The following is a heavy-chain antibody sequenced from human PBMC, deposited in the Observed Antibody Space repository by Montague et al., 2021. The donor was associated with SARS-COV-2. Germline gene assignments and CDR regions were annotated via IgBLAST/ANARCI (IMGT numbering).Heavy chain of an antibody. CDR3: ARGYDSSGYQC. D-gene: IGHD3-22*01. CDR1: GFTFSTFW. CDR2: IKQDGSEK. J-gene: IGHJ4*02. Sequence: SLRLSCAASGFTFSTFWMTWVRQVPGKGLEWVANIKQDGSEKYYVDSVKGRFTISRDNAKNSLYLQLDSLRAEDTAVYYCARGYDSSGYQCWGQGTLVTVSS. V-gene: IGHV3-7*05.